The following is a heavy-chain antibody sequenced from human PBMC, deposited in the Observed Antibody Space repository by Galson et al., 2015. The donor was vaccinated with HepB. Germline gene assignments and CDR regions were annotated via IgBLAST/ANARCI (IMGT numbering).Heavy chain of an antibody. CDR2: ITPSGDNT. D-gene: IGHD6-19*01. CDR1: GFTFSYYA. Sequence: SLRLSCAASGFTFSYYAMSWVRQAPGKGLEWISAITPSGDNTYSADSMNGRFTISRDNSRNTLLLQMNSLRADDTAIYFCAKVFPEKTDGWYRQALYYFDSWGQGTRVTVSS. J-gene: IGHJ4*02. CDR3: AKVFPEKTDGWYRQALYYFDS. V-gene: IGHV3-23*01.